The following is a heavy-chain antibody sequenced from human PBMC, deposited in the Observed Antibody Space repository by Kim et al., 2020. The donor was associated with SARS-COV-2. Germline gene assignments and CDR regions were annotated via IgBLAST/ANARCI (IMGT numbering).Heavy chain of an antibody. CDR3: AKDQGVYSLYYFDY. CDR2: ISGSGGST. D-gene: IGHD4-4*01. V-gene: IGHV3-23*01. CDR1: GFTFSSYA. Sequence: GGSLRLSCAASGFTFSSYAMSWVRQAPGKGLEWVSAISGSGGSTYYADSVKGRFTISRDNSKNTLYLQMNSQRAEDTAVYYCAKDQGVYSLYYFDYWGQGTMVTVSS. J-gene: IGHJ4*02.